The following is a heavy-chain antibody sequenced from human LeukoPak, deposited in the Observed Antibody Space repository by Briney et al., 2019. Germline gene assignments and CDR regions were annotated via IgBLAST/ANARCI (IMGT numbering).Heavy chain of an antibody. Sequence: PGGSLRLSCAASGFTFGDYGMSWVRQAPGKGLEWVSGISWNGGSTGYADSVKGRFTISRDNAKNSLYLQMNSLRAEDTALYYCARVMYYYDSSGYYTPFGHYYYMDVWGKGTTVTVSS. CDR1: GFTFGDYG. D-gene: IGHD3-22*01. CDR2: ISWNGGST. V-gene: IGHV3-20*04. CDR3: ARVMYYYDSSGYYTPFGHYYYMDV. J-gene: IGHJ6*03.